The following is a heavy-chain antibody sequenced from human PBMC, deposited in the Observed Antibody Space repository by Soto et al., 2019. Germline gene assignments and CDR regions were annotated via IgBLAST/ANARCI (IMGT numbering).Heavy chain of an antibody. Sequence: GGSLRLSCAASGFTFSDYYMSWIRQAPGKGLEWVSYITSDGSPIYYADSVRGRYTISRDSAKNSVSLQMNSLRAEDTAMYYCAGGEMSTISFDYWGQGTLVTVSS. V-gene: IGHV3-11*01. CDR1: GFTFSDYY. CDR3: AGGEMSTISFDY. CDR2: ITSDGSPI. D-gene: IGHD1-1*01. J-gene: IGHJ4*02.